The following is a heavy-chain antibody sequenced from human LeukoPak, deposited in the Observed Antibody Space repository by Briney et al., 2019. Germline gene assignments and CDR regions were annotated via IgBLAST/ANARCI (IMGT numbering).Heavy chain of an antibody. CDR3: ARVAPDCYDPGDY. V-gene: IGHV3-23*01. Sequence: GGSLRLSCAASGFTFSSYAMSWVRQAPGKGLEWVSAISGSGGTTYYADSVKGRFTISRDNARNSLYLQMNSLRAEDTAVYYCARVAPDCYDPGDYWGQGTLVTVSS. CDR1: GFTFSSYA. CDR2: ISGSGGTT. D-gene: IGHD2-21*01. J-gene: IGHJ4*02.